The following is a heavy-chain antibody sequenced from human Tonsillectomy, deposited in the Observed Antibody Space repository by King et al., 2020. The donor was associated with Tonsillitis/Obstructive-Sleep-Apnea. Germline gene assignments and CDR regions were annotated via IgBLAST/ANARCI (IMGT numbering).Heavy chain of an antibody. CDR3: AKPYSSGLGGFDY. D-gene: IGHD6-19*01. CDR1: GFTFSSYA. Sequence: VQLVESGGGLVQPGGSLRLSCAASGFTFSSYAMSWVRQAPGKGLEWVSVIYSGGSSTYYADSVKGRFTISRDNSKNTLYLQMNSLRAEDTAVYYCAKPYSSGLGGFDYWGQGTLVTVSS. CDR2: IYSGGSST. J-gene: IGHJ4*02. V-gene: IGHV3-23*03.